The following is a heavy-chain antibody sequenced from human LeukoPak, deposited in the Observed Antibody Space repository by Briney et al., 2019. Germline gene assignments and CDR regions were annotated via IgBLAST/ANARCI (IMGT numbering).Heavy chain of an antibody. Sequence: GGSLRLSCVASGITFSNYGMHWVRQPPGEGLEWVAFIRYDGNNKYYADSEKGRFTISRDNSRDTLYLQMNNLRIEDTAVYYCAKPMIGKGGPFDYWGQGTLVTVSS. CDR2: IRYDGNNK. CDR1: GITFSNYG. CDR3: AKPMIGKGGPFDY. J-gene: IGHJ4*02. V-gene: IGHV3-30*02. D-gene: IGHD3-10*02.